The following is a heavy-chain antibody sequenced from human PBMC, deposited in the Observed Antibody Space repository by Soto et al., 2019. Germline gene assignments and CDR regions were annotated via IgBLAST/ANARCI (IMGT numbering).Heavy chain of an antibody. J-gene: IGHJ4*02. Sequence: PSETLSLTCTVSGGSISSSSYYWGWIRQPPGRGLEWIGSIYYSGSTYYNPSLKSRVAVSVDTSKNQFSLKLSSVTAADTAVYYCARQDYDFWSGLFDYWGQGTLVTVSS. V-gene: IGHV4-39*01. CDR2: IYYSGST. CDR3: ARQDYDFWSGLFDY. D-gene: IGHD3-3*01. CDR1: GGSISSSSYY.